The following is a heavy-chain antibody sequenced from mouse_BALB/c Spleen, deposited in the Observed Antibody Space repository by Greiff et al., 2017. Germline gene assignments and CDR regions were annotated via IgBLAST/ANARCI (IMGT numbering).Heavy chain of an antibody. Sequence: EVKLVESGPSLVKPSQTLSLTCSVTGDSITSGYWNWIRKFPGNKLEYMGYISYSGSTYYNPSLKSRISITRDTSKNQYYLQLNSVTTEDTATYYCARRGHYDYDAWFAYWGQGTLVTVSA. CDR1: GDSITSGY. D-gene: IGHD2-4*01. V-gene: IGHV3-8*02. J-gene: IGHJ3*01. CDR2: ISYSGST. CDR3: ARRGHYDYDAWFAY.